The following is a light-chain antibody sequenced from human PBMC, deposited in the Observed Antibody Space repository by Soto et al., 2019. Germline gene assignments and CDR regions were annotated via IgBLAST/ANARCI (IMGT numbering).Light chain of an antibody. CDR1: EDIDTS. V-gene: IGKV1-5*01. J-gene: IGKJ1*01. Sequence: DIQMTQSPSTLSVSLGDRITITCRASEDIDTSLAWFQQRPGKAPKVLIAGASGLMNGVPSTFSGSGSGTEFALTISSVQPDDFGTYFCQHYDTFSWTFGQGTKVDIK. CDR2: GAS. CDR3: QHYDTFSWT.